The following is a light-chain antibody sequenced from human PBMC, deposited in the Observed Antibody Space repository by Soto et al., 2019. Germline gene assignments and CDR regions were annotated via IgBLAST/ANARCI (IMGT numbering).Light chain of an antibody. J-gene: IGKJ5*01. V-gene: IGKV3-15*01. CDR3: QQYNNWLIT. Sequence: EIVMTQSPATLSVSPGETATLSCRASQSLTSYLAWYQQKPDQAPRLLIYGISTRATDIPARFSGSGSGTEFTLTISSLQSEDFAVYYCQQYNNWLITFGQGTRLEIK. CDR2: GIS. CDR1: QSLTSY.